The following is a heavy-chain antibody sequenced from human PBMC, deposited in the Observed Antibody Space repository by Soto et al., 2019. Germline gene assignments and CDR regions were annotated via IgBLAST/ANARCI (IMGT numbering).Heavy chain of an antibody. CDR2: IIPIFGTA. CDR3: AREPPLEYSSSILYGMDF. CDR1: GGTFSSYA. J-gene: IGHJ6*02. D-gene: IGHD6-6*01. V-gene: IGHV1-69*13. Sequence: GASVKVSCKASGGTFSSYAISWVRQAPGQGLEWMGGIIPIFGTANYAQKFQGRVTITADECTSTAYMELSSLRSEDTAVYYCAREPPLEYSSSILYGMDFWGQGTTVTVSS.